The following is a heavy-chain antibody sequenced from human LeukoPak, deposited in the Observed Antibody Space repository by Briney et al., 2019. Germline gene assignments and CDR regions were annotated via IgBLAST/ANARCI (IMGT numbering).Heavy chain of an antibody. D-gene: IGHD3-10*01. CDR2: ISSSSSTI. CDR1: GFTFSSYS. CDR3: AKPLAWFGELLAFDY. Sequence: PGGSLRLSCAASGFTFSSYSMNWVRQAPGKGLEWVSYISSSSSTIYYADSVKGRFTISRDNAKNSLYLQMNSLRAEDTAVYYCAKPLAWFGELLAFDYWGQGTLVTVSS. V-gene: IGHV3-48*04. J-gene: IGHJ4*02.